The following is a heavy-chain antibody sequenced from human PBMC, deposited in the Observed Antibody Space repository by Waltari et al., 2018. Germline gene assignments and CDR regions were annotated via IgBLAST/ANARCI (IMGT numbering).Heavy chain of an antibody. Sequence: AWISWVRQAPGKGLEWVGRIKSKTDGGTTDYAAPVKGRFIISRDDSKNTLSLQMDSLKIDDTAVYYCTDVSTRGENWGQGTLVTVSS. D-gene: IGHD2-21*01. CDR2: IKSKTDGGTT. CDR1: AW. V-gene: IGHV3-15*01. CDR3: TDVSTRGEN. J-gene: IGHJ4*02.